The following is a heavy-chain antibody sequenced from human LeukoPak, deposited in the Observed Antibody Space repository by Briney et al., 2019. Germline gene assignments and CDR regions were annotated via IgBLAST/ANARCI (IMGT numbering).Heavy chain of an antibody. J-gene: IGHJ4*02. CDR3: ARRPGTLPLDY. Sequence: GGSLRLSCAASGFTFSTYEMNWVRQAPGKGLEWVSYISSGGSTIYCADSVKGRFTISRDDAKNSLYLQMNSLRAEDTAVYYCARRPGTLPLDYWGQGTLVTVSS. CDR2: ISSGGSTI. D-gene: IGHD1-1*01. CDR1: GFTFSTYE. V-gene: IGHV3-48*03.